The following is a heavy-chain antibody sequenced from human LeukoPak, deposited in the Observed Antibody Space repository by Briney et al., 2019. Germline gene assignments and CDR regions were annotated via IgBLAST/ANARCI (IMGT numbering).Heavy chain of an antibody. Sequence: SETLSLTCTVSGGSISSYYWSWIRQPPGKGLEWIGYIDYSGSTNYNPSLRSRVTISVDRSKNQFSLKVRSVTAADTAVYYCARLNGGYWGQGTLVTVSS. CDR3: ARLNGGY. J-gene: IGHJ4*02. V-gene: IGHV4-59*08. CDR2: IDYSGST. CDR1: GGSISSYY. D-gene: IGHD1-1*01.